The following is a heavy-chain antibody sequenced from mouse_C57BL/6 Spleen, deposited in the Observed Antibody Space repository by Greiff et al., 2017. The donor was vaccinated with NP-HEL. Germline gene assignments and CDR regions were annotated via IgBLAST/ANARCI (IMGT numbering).Heavy chain of an antibody. D-gene: IGHD1-1*01. CDR2: ISSGSSTI. CDR3: ARTYYYGSSYVTYFDY. J-gene: IGHJ2*01. CDR1: GFTFSDYG. Sequence: EVNVVESGGGLVKPGGSLKLSCAASGFTFSDYGMHWVRQAPEKGLEWVAYISSGSSTIYYADTVKGRFTISRDNAKNTLFLQMTSLRSEDTAMYYCARTYYYGSSYVTYFDYWGQGTTLTVSS. V-gene: IGHV5-17*01.